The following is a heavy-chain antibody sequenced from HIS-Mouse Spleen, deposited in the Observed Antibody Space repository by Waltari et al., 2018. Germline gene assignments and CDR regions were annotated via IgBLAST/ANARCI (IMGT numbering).Heavy chain of an antibody. V-gene: IGHV1-8*01. J-gene: IGHJ4*02. CDR1: GYTFTRSE. CDR2: MNPNSGNT. CDR3: ARGHDYSNYFDY. Sequence: QVQLVQSGAEVKKPGASVKVSCKASGYTFTRSELNWVRQATGQGLEWMGWMNPNSGNTGYAQKFQGRVTMTRNTSISTAYMELSSLRSEDTAVYYCARGHDYSNYFDYWGQGTLVTVSS. D-gene: IGHD4-4*01.